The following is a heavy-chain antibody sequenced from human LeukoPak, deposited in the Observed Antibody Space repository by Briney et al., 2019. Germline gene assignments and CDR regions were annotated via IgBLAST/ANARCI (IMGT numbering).Heavy chain of an antibody. J-gene: IGHJ2*01. CDR2: IYYSGST. CDR3: ARHNYGVDWYFDL. CDR1: GGSISSSSYY. D-gene: IGHD4-17*01. V-gene: IGHV4-39*01. Sequence: SETLSLTCTVSGGSISSSSYYWGWIRQPPGKGLEWIGSIYYSGSTYYNPSLKSRVTISVDTSNNQFSLNLRSATAADAAVYYCARHNYGVDWYFDLWGRGTLVTVS.